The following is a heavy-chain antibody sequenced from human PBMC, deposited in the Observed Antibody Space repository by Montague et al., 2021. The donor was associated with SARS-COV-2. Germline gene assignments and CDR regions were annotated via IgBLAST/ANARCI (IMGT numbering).Heavy chain of an antibody. CDR1: GDSITNHY. Sequence: SETLSLTCSVSGDSITNHYWSWIRQPAGKGLEWIGRMHFTGKTNFSPSFSSRLTMSADTSKNQFSLKLTSVTAADTAIYFCARDRFDFGAGRQGTIDFWGQETRATFS. CDR2: MHFTGKT. D-gene: IGHD3-10*01. V-gene: IGHV4-4*07. J-gene: IGHJ4*02. CDR3: ARDRFDFGAGRQGTIDF.